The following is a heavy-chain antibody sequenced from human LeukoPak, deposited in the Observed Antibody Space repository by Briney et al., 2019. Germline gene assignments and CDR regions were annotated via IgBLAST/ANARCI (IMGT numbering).Heavy chain of an antibody. CDR3: ASSIGDDAFDV. V-gene: IGHV1-2*02. J-gene: IGHJ3*01. CDR1: GYTFTGYY. CDR2: MNPDSGDT. Sequence: ASVKVSCKASGYTFTGYYIHWVRQAPGQGLEWMGWMNPDSGDTKYAQKFQGTVTMTRDTSISTAFMDLSRLRSDDTAVFYCASSIGDDAFDVWGQGTVVIVSS. D-gene: IGHD2/OR15-2a*01.